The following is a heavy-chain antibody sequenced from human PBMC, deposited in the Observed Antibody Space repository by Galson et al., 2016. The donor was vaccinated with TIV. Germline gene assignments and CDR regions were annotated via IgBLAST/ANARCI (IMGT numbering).Heavy chain of an antibody. CDR3: ARALAAEGGH. Sequence: LRLSCAASGFSFSNYWMHWLRQAPGKGLEWVANINQDGSVKYYVDSAKGRFTISRDNAEKSLSLQMNSLRGEDTAVYYCARALAAEGGHWGQGVLVTVSS. J-gene: IGHJ4*02. D-gene: IGHD6-13*01. CDR1: GFSFSNYW. V-gene: IGHV3-7*03. CDR2: INQDGSVK.